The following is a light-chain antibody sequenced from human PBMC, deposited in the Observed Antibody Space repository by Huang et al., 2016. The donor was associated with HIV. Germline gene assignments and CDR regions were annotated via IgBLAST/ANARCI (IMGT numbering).Light chain of an antibody. CDR3: QQYYTIRA. Sequence: DIQMTQSPSSLSASVGDRVTITCRASQGISNSLAWYQQKPGKAPKLLLYAASRLESVVPSRFSGSGSGTDYALTISSLQPEDFATYYCQQYYTIRAFGQGTKVEI. J-gene: IGKJ1*01. CDR1: QGISNS. CDR2: AAS. V-gene: IGKV1-NL1*01.